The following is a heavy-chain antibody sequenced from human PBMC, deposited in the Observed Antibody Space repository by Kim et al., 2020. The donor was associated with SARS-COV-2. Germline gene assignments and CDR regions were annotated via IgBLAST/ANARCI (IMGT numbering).Heavy chain of an antibody. V-gene: IGHV3-30*04. D-gene: IGHD6-13*01. CDR2: ISYDGSNK. J-gene: IGHJ6*02. CDR1: GFTFSSYA. CDR3: ASVPQQNTIYYYYGMDV. Sequence: GGSLRLSCAASGFTFSSYAMHWVRQAPGKGLEWVAVISYDGSNKYYADSAKGRFTISRDNSKNTLYLQMNSLRAEDTAVYYWASVPQQNTIYYYYGMDVWGQGTTVTVSS.